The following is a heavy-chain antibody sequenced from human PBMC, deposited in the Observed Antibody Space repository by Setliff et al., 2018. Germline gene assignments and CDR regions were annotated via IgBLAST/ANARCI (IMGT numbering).Heavy chain of an antibody. D-gene: IGHD3-22*01. CDR2: IYASWST. V-gene: IGHV4-61*09. CDR1: GDSINSRTNY. J-gene: IGHJ4*02. CDR3: ARGTFDTSGYFPYPIGY. Sequence: SETLSLTCTVSGDSINSRTNYWSWIRQPAGKGPEWIGHIYASWSTYYNPSLKSRVTISLDTSKNQFSLNLSSVTAADTAVYYCARGTFDTSGYFPYPIGYWGQGTLVTVSS.